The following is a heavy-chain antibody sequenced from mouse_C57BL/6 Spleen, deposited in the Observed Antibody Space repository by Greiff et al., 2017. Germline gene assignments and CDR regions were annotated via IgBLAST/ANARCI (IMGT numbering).Heavy chain of an antibody. CDR3: ARGDYYGSSVFDY. D-gene: IGHD1-1*01. J-gene: IGHJ2*01. CDR1: GYTFTSYW. V-gene: IGHV1-52*01. Sequence: VQLQQPGAELVRPGSSVKLSCKASGYTFTSYWMHWVKQRPIQGLEWIGNIDPSDSETHYNQKFKDKATLTVDKSSSTAYMQLSSLTSEDSAVYYCARGDYYGSSVFDYWGQGTTLTVSS. CDR2: IDPSDSET.